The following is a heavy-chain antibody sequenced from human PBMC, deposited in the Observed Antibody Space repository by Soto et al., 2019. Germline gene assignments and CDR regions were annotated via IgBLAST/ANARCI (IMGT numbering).Heavy chain of an antibody. V-gene: IGHV5-51*01. J-gene: IGHJ4*02. CDR1: GYTFSNFW. Sequence: GESLQVSYQCSGYTFSNFWIGWVRQLPGKGLEWMGIIYPGDHETRYSPSFHGKVTISADKSINTAYLQWNSLEASDTAFYFCARSRRSSPYFDYWGQGALVTVSS. CDR2: IYPGDHET. CDR3: ARSRRSSPYFDY. D-gene: IGHD6-13*01.